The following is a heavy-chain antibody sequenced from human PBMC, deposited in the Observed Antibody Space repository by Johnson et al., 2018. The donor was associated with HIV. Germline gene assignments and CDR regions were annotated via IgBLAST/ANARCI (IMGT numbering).Heavy chain of an antibody. CDR1: GFTFITYA. Sequence: QVQLVESGGGVVQPGRSLRLSCAASGFTFITYAMHWVRQAPGKGLEWVAVISYDGSNKYYADSVKGRFTISRDNSKNTLYLQMNSLRAEDTAVYYCARDRKPQVAARLNAFDIWGQGTMVTVSS. V-gene: IGHV3-30-3*01. J-gene: IGHJ3*02. D-gene: IGHD6-6*01. CDR3: ARDRKPQVAARLNAFDI. CDR2: ISYDGSNK.